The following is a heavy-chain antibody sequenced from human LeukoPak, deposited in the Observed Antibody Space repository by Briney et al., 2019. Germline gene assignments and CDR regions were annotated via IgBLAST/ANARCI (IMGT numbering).Heavy chain of an antibody. CDR3: ARGNYDFWSGYPFDY. J-gene: IGHJ4*02. CDR1: GYTFTGYY. V-gene: IGHV1-2*02. CDR2: INPNSGGT. D-gene: IGHD3-3*01. Sequence: ASVKVSCKVSGYTFTGYYMHWVRQAPGQGLEWMGWINPNSGGTNYAQKFQGRVTMTRDTSISTAYMELSRLRSDDTAVYYCARGNYDFWSGYPFDYWGQGTLVTVSS.